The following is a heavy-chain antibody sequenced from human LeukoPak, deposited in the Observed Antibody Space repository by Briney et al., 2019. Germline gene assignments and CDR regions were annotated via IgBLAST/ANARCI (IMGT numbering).Heavy chain of an antibody. CDR1: GFTFSNYA. J-gene: IGHJ4*02. Sequence: GGSLRLSCAASGFTFSNYAMHWVRQAPGKGLEWVAIISYDGSNKYYADSVKGRFTISRDNSKNTLYLQMNSLRADDTAVYYCARGRSGSHHFDSWGQGTLVTVSS. CDR3: ARGRSGSHHFDS. CDR2: ISYDGSNK. V-gene: IGHV3-30*04. D-gene: IGHD3-10*01.